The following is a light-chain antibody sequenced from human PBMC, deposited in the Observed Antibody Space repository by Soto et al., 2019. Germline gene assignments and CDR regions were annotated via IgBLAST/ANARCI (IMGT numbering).Light chain of an antibody. V-gene: IGKV3-11*01. Sequence: ENVLTQSPGTLSLSPGERATLSCRASQKISSYLAWYQQKPGQAPRLLIYDASNRATGIPARFSGSGSGTDFTLTISSLEPEDFAVYYCQQRSNWPPLTFGGGTKVEIK. CDR2: DAS. CDR1: QKISSY. CDR3: QQRSNWPPLT. J-gene: IGKJ4*01.